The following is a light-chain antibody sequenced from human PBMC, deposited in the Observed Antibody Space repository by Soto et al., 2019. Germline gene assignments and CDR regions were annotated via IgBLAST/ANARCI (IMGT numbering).Light chain of an antibody. CDR3: QQYNDWRT. CDR2: ATS. J-gene: IGKJ1*01. CDR1: QSVSSN. Sequence: EIVMTQSPATLSVSPGERATLSCRASQSVSSNLAWYQQKPGQAPRLLIYATSTRATGIPARFSGSGSGTEFTLTISSLQSEDFAVYYCQQYNDWRTFGQGTKVHI. V-gene: IGKV3-15*01.